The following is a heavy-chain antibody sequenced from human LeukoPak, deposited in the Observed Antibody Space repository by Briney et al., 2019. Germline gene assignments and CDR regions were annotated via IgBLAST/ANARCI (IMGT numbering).Heavy chain of an antibody. D-gene: IGHD1-26*01. CDR1: LGSISSSGYY. Sequence: SQTLSLTCTVSLGSISSSGYYWSSIRQHPGKCLEWIGYIYYSGSTYYNPSLKSRVTISVDTSKNQFSLKLSSVTAADTAVYYCARVGEIVGATSFDYWGQGTLVTVSS. CDR2: IYYSGST. V-gene: IGHV4-31*03. J-gene: IGHJ4*02. CDR3: ARVGEIVGATSFDY.